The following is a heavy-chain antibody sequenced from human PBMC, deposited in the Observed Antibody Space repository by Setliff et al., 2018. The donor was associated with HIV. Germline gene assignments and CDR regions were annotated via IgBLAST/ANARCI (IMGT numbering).Heavy chain of an antibody. J-gene: IGHJ4*02. D-gene: IGHD7-27*01. Sequence: PSETLSLTCAVYGGSFSGYYWSWIRQPPGKGLEWIGSIYYTGSTYYNPSLKSRVTISVDTSKNQFSLKLSSVTAADTAVYYCAANFHWGQGTLVTVSS. CDR3: AANFH. CDR2: IYYTGST. V-gene: IGHV4-34*01. CDR1: GGSFSGYY.